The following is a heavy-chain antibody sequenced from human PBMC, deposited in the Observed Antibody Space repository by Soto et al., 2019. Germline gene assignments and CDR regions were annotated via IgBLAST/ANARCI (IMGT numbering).Heavy chain of an antibody. D-gene: IGHD5-12*01. CDR1: GFTFSDYY. CDR3: ARVAANIVATIGDFDY. J-gene: IGHJ4*02. V-gene: IGHV3-11*01. CDR2: ISSSGSTI. Sequence: GGSLSLSCAASGFTFSDYYMSWIRQAPGKGLEWVSYISSSGSTIYYADSVKGRFTISRDNAKNSLYLQMNSLRAEDTAVYYCARVAANIVATIGDFDYWGQGTLVTVSS.